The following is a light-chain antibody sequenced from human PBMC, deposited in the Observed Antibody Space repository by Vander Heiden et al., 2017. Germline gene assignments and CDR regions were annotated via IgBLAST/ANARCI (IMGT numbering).Light chain of an antibody. V-gene: IGLV2-23*02. J-gene: IGLJ1*01. Sequence: QYPLTPPASVAGSPRQAIPVSCTGTTSDVGSLDVVSWYQQHQGTDPQLMIFEVSKRPSGVSNRFAVSKSGNTASPTISGLQAEDEAEYYCCSYAGSSTFYVFGTGTKVTVL. CDR2: EVS. CDR3: CSYAGSSTFYV. CDR1: TSDVGSLDV.